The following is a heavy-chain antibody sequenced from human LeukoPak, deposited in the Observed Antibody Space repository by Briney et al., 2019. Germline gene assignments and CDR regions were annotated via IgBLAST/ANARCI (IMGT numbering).Heavy chain of an antibody. D-gene: IGHD3-22*01. J-gene: IGHJ4*02. V-gene: IGHV3-48*02. CDR1: GFTFSSYS. Sequence: GGSLRLSCAASGFTFSSYSMNWVRQAPGKGLEWVSYISSSSSTIYYADSVKGRFTISRDNAKNSLYLQMNSLRDEDTAVYYCARDVFEEDSNRFDYWGQGTLVTVSS. CDR2: ISSSSSTI. CDR3: ARDVFEEDSNRFDY.